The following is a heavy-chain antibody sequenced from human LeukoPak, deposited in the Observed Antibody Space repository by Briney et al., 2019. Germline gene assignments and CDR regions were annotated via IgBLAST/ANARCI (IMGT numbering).Heavy chain of an antibody. J-gene: IGHJ4*02. V-gene: IGHV4/OR15-8*02. D-gene: IGHD4-17*01. Sequence: SETLSLTCDVSDDDIRMYNWWSWVRQSPGKGLEWIGEMSRAGYSNFNPSLKSRATISIDTSGSAVSLTLRSVTAADTAVYFCAARNADSFYFDYWGRGTLVTVSS. CDR1: DDDIRMYNW. CDR3: AARNADSFYFDY. CDR2: MSRAGYS.